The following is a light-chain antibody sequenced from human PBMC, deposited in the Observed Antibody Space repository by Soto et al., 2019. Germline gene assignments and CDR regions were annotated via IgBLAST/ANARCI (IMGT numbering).Light chain of an antibody. V-gene: IGKV1-27*01. CDR2: GTS. CDR1: QDIRSY. Sequence: DIQMTQSPSSLSASVGDRVTITCRASQDIRSYLAWYQQKPGKVPKLLIYGTSTLQSGVPSRFSGSGSGTDFTLTISSLQPEDAATYYCQKYDNAPWTFGQGTKVEIK. J-gene: IGKJ1*01. CDR3: QKYDNAPWT.